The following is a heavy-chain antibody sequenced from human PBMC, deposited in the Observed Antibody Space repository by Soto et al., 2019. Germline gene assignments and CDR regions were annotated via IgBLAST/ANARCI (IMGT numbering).Heavy chain of an antibody. CDR3: AKNLGFSQGD. J-gene: IGHJ4*02. CDR1: GGSISSDSW. Sequence: QVQLQESGPGLVKPSETLSLTCVVSGGSISSDSWWSWVRQSPEKGLEWIGEIHDGGTTHYNPSLESRLIVSMDKSKNQLSLKLNSVTAADTAVYYCAKNLGFSQGDWGQGTLVTVSS. V-gene: IGHV4-4*02. D-gene: IGHD5-18*01. CDR2: IHDGGTT.